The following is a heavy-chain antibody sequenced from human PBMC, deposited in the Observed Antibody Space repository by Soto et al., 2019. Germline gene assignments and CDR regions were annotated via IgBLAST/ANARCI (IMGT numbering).Heavy chain of an antibody. CDR2: ISYDGSNK. V-gene: IGHV3-30*18. CDR1: EFTFSSYG. D-gene: IGHD3-22*01. Sequence: GGSLRLSCAASEFTFSSYGMHWVRQAPGKGLEWVAVISYDGSNKYYADSVKGRFTISRDNSKNTLYLQMNSLRAEDTAVYYCAKEYYYDSSGYYYGYFQHWGQGTLVTVSS. CDR3: AKEYYYDSSGYYYGYFQH. J-gene: IGHJ1*01.